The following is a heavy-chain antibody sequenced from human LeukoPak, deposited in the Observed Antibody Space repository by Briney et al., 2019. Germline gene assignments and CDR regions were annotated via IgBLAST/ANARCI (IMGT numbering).Heavy chain of an antibody. D-gene: IGHD1-26*01. CDR1: GFTFSSYA. CDR3: ARELDGVVGATCADY. J-gene: IGHJ4*02. V-gene: IGHV3-30-3*01. CDR2: ISYDGSNK. Sequence: PGGSLRLSCAASGFTFSSYAMHWVRQAPGKGLEWVAVISYDGSNKYYADSVKGRFTISRDNSKNTLYLQMNSLRAEDTAVYYCARELDGVVGATCADYWGQGTLVTVSS.